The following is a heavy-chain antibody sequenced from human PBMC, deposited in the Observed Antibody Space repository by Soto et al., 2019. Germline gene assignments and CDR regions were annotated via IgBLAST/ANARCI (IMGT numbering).Heavy chain of an antibody. CDR3: ARHLYCSSTSCYTSYYYGMDV. CDR1: GYTFTAFG. V-gene: IGHV1-18*01. Sequence: ASVKVSCKTSGYTFTAFGITWVRQAPGQGLEWMGWISTYNDDTKYAQKVQGRLTMTTDTSTSTAYMELRSLTSDDTAVYYCARHLYCSSTSCYTSYYYGMDVWGQGTTVTAP. CDR2: ISTYNDDT. D-gene: IGHD2-2*02. J-gene: IGHJ6*02.